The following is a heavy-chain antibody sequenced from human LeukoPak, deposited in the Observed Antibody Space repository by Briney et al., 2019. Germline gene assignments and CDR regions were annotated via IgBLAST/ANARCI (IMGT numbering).Heavy chain of an antibody. D-gene: IGHD4-17*01. CDR1: GFSVSSNY. CDR2: IYSGGNT. J-gene: IGHJ4*02. V-gene: IGHV3-53*01. Sequence: GGSLRLSCAASGFSVSSNYMSWVRQAPGKGLEWVSVIYSGGNTHYADSVKGRFTISRDNSKNTLYLQMNSLRAEDTAVYYCARGLHGDYGGYWGQGTLVTVSS. CDR3: ARGLHGDYGGY.